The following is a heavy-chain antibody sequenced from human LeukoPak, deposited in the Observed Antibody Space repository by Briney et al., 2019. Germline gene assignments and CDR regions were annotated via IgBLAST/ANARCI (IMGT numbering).Heavy chain of an antibody. D-gene: IGHD1-26*01. CDR1: GFTFSNYG. J-gene: IGHJ4*02. V-gene: IGHV3-30*18. CDR2: ISYDRSDE. CDR3: AKGRVASGSYFDY. Sequence: GRSLRLSCAASGFTFSNYGMHWVRQAPGKGLEWVASISYDRSDEYNADSVKGRFTTSRDNSKNTVYLQMNSLRAEDTAVYYCAKGRVASGSYFDYWGQGTLVTVSS.